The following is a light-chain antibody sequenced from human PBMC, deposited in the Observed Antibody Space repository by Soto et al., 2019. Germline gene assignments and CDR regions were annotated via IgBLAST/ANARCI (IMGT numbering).Light chain of an antibody. CDR1: QSVSSSS. CDR2: DAS. Sequence: EIVLTPSPGTLSLSPGERATLSCRASQSVSSSSLAWYQQKRGQAPRLLIHDASSRATGIPDRFSGSGSGTDFTLTISRLEPEDFAVYYCQQYGGSPRTFGQGTKVEVK. V-gene: IGKV3-20*01. J-gene: IGKJ1*01. CDR3: QQYGGSPRT.